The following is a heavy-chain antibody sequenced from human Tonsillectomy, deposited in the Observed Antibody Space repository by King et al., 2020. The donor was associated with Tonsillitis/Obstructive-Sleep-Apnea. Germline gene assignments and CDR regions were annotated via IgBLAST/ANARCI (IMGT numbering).Heavy chain of an antibody. Sequence: VQLVESGGGLVQPGGSLRLSCAASGFTFTSYAMTWFRQSPGEGLEWVSGIIGSGDSTYYADSVKCRVTISRDNSKNTLYLQMNSRRAVDTAVYYCAKVEGGSGSYDAFDIWGQGTMVTVSS. V-gene: IGHV3-23*04. CDR1: GFTFTSYA. CDR3: AKVEGGSGSYDAFDI. D-gene: IGHD3-10*01. CDR2: IIGSGDST. J-gene: IGHJ3*02.